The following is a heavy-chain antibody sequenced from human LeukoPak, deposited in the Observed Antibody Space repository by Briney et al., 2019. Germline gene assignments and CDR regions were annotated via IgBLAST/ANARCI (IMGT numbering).Heavy chain of an antibody. Sequence: GESLKISCKGSGYSFTSYWIGWVRQMPGKGPEWMGIIYPGDSDPRYSPSFQGQVTISADKSISTAYLQWSSLKASDTAMYYCARLAGTLTIGYCSSTSCSNWFDPWGQGTLVTVSS. D-gene: IGHD2-2*01. CDR2: IYPGDSDP. J-gene: IGHJ5*02. CDR3: ARLAGTLTIGYCSSTSCSNWFDP. V-gene: IGHV5-51*01. CDR1: GYSFTSYW.